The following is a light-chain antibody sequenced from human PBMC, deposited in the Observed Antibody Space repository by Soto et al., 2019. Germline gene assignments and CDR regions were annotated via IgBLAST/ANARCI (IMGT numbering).Light chain of an antibody. Sequence: EIVLTQSPGTLSLSPGERATLSCRASQSVSSYLAWYQQKPGQAPRLLIYDASNRATGIPARFSGSGSGTDFTLTISSLEPEDFAVYYCQQRSNWCTFGPGTKVDIK. V-gene: IGKV3-11*01. CDR3: QQRSNWCT. J-gene: IGKJ3*01. CDR2: DAS. CDR1: QSVSSY.